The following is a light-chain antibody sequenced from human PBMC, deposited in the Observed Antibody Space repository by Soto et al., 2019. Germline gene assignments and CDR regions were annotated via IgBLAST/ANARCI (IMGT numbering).Light chain of an antibody. CDR2: GAS. Sequence: EIVLTQSPGTLSLSPGEGATLSCRASQSVSNNYLAWYQQKPGQAPRLLIYGASSRATGIPDRFSGSGSGTDFTLPLSRLEPEDFAAHSRQQYGISPITFGQGTRLEIK. CDR1: QSVSNNY. J-gene: IGKJ5*01. V-gene: IGKV3-20*01. CDR3: QQYGISPIT.